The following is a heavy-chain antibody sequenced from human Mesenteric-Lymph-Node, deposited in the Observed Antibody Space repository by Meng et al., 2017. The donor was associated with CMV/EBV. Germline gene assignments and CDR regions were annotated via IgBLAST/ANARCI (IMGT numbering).Heavy chain of an antibody. V-gene: IGHV4-31*03. CDR2: IYYSGST. J-gene: IGHJ4*02. Sequence: LTCTVSAGSISRGAYYWSWIRQHPGKGLEWIGYIYYSGSTYYNPSLKSRVTISVDTSKNQFSLKLSSVTAADTAVYYCARDHGDYFDYWGQGTLVTVSS. CDR3: ARDHGDYFDY. CDR1: AGSISRGAYY. D-gene: IGHD4-17*01.